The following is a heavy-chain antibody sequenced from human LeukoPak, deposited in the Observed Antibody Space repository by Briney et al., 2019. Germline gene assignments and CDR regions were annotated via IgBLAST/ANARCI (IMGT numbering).Heavy chain of an antibody. CDR2: IIPIFGTA. Sequence: SVKVSCKASGGTFSSYAISWVRQAPGQGLEWMGGIIPIFGTANYAQEFQGRVTITADESTSTAYMELSSLRSEDTAVYYCARDQVSGSYWDAFDIWGQGTMVTVSS. V-gene: IGHV1-69*13. J-gene: IGHJ3*02. CDR3: ARDQVSGSYWDAFDI. D-gene: IGHD1-26*01. CDR1: GGTFSSYA.